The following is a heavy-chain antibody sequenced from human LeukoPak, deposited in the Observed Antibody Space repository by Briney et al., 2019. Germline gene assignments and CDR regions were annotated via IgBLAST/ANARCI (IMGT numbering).Heavy chain of an antibody. CDR2: INQDGTDK. J-gene: IGHJ4*02. CDR1: GFTFTTYW. V-gene: IGHV3-7*03. Sequence: GGSLRLSCAASGFTFTTYWMSWIRQAPGKGLEWVANINQDGTDKYYVDSVKGRFTFSRDNAQNSLYLQMSSLRVEDTAVYYCATDREGDPSAYYLVGGQGTLITVSS. D-gene: IGHD3-22*01. CDR3: ATDREGDPSAYYLV.